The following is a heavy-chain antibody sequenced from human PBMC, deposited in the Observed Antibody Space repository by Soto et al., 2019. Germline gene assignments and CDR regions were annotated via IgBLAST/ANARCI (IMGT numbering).Heavy chain of an antibody. CDR3: ARSLPLRFGDAFDI. J-gene: IGHJ3*02. Sequence: ASVKVSCKASGYTFTSYGISWVRQAPGQGLEWMGWISAYNGNTNYAQKLQGRVTMTTDTSTSTAYMELRSPRSDDTAVYYCARSLPLRFGDAFDIWGQGTMVTVSS. CDR2: ISAYNGNT. V-gene: IGHV1-18*01. CDR1: GYTFTSYG. D-gene: IGHD5-12*01.